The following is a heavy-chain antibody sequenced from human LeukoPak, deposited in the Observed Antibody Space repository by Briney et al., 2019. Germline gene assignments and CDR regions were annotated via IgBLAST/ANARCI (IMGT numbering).Heavy chain of an antibody. Sequence: GRSLRLSCAASGFTFDDYAMQWVRQAPGKGLEWVSGVSWNSGSIGYAASVKGRFTISRDNAKNSLYLQMNSLRAEDTALYYCAKEGGRGYSYGSDAFDIWGQGTMVTVSS. V-gene: IGHV3-9*01. CDR3: AKEGGRGYSYGSDAFDI. CDR2: VSWNSGSI. J-gene: IGHJ3*02. CDR1: GFTFDDYA. D-gene: IGHD5-18*01.